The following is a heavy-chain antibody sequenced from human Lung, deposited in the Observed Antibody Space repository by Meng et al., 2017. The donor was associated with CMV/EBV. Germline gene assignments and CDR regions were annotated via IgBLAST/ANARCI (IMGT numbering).Heavy chain of an antibody. CDR1: GFRSSSYE. J-gene: IGHJ6*02. CDR2: ISGSGDTT. V-gene: IGHV3-48*03. Sequence: GGPLRSXXAASGFRSSSYEINWVRQTPGKGLEWVSYISGSGDTTNYADSVKGRFTISRDNAKNSLYLQMNSLRTEDTAVYYCARESGPMGGNYYYGLDVWGQGTXVTVSS. CDR3: ARESGPMGGNYYYGLDV. D-gene: IGHD3-3*01.